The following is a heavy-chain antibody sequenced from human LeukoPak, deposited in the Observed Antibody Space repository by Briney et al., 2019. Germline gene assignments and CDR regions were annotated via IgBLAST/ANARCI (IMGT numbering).Heavy chain of an antibody. Sequence: GGSLRLSCAASGFTFSSYGMHWVRQAPGKGLEWVAFIRYDGSNKYYADSVKGRFTISRDNSKNTLYLQMNSLRAEDTAVYYCAKSRYSSEAFYYYYMDVWGKGTTVTVSS. J-gene: IGHJ6*03. V-gene: IGHV3-30*02. CDR2: IRYDGSNK. D-gene: IGHD6-25*01. CDR1: GFTFSSYG. CDR3: AKSRYSSEAFYYYYMDV.